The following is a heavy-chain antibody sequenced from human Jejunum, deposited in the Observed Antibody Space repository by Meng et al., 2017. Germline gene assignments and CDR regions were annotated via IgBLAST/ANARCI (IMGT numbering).Heavy chain of an antibody. CDR1: GFTFSRYA. D-gene: IGHD3-10*01. Sequence: GESLKILLAASGFTFSRYAMSWVRQAPGKGLEWVSVISGSGGITYYAESVKGRFIISRDNYENVLYLQMSSLRGEDTALYFCAKVTDASGTYYTSAFDVWGQGTLVTVSS. CDR2: ISGSGGIT. CDR3: AKVTDASGTYYTSAFDV. J-gene: IGHJ3*01. V-gene: IGHV3-23*01.